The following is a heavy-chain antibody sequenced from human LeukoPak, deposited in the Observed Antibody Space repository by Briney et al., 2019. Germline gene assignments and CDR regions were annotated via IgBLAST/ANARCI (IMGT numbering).Heavy chain of an antibody. Sequence: GSLRLSCAASGFTFSSYGMHWVRQAPGKGLEWVAFIRYDGSNKYYADSVKGRFTISRDNSKNTLYLQMNSLRAEDTAVYYCARDPYGDYYFDYWGQGTLVTVSS. CDR2: IRYDGSNK. CDR1: GFTFSSYG. D-gene: IGHD4-17*01. J-gene: IGHJ4*02. V-gene: IGHV3-30*02. CDR3: ARDPYGDYYFDY.